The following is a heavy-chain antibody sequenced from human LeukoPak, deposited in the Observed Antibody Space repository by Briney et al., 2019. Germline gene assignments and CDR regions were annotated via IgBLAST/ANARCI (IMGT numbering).Heavy chain of an antibody. V-gene: IGHV4-59*01. J-gene: IGHJ6*03. D-gene: IGHD4-17*01. CDR2: IYYSGST. CDR3: ARARYGDYVRDYDYYYYYMDV. Sequence: SETPSLTCTVSGGSISSYYWCWIRQPPGNGLERIGYIYYSGSTNYNPSLKSRVTISVDTSKNQFSLKLSSVTAADTAVYYCARARYGDYVRDYDYYYYYMDVWGKGTTVTVSS. CDR1: GGSISSYY.